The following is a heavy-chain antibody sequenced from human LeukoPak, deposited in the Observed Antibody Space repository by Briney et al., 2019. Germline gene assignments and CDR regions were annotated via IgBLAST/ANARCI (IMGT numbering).Heavy chain of an antibody. Sequence: SVKVSCKASGGTFSSYAISWVRQAPGQGLEWMGRIIPIFGTANYAQKFQGRVTITTDESTSTAYMELSSLRSEDTAVYYCARDQRGYDILTGYSWFDPWGQGTLVTVSS. CDR1: GGTFSSYA. V-gene: IGHV1-69*05. CDR3: ARDQRGYDILTGYSWFDP. D-gene: IGHD3-9*01. J-gene: IGHJ5*02. CDR2: IIPIFGTA.